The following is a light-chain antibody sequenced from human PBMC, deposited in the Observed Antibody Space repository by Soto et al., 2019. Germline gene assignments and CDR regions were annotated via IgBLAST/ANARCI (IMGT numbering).Light chain of an antibody. CDR3: SSYTSSRTRV. Sequence: QSALTQPASVSGSPGQSITMSCTGTSSDVGGYDYVSWYQQHPGKAPKLMIYDVSKLPAGVSNRFSGSKSGNTASLTISVHQAEDEADYYCSSYTSSRTRVFCRGTKLTVL. CDR2: DVS. J-gene: IGLJ2*01. CDR1: SSDVGGYDY. V-gene: IGLV2-14*01.